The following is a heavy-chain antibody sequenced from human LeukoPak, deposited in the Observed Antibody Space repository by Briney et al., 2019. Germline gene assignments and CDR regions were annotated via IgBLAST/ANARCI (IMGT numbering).Heavy chain of an antibody. Sequence: SETLSLTCAVYGGSFSGYYWSWIRQPPGKGLEWIGEINHSGSTNYNPSLKSRVTISVDTSKNQFSLKLSSVTAADTAVYYCAKDPHQLELRHNWWFDPWGQGTLVTVSS. CDR2: INHSGST. CDR1: GGSFSGYY. V-gene: IGHV4-34*01. J-gene: IGHJ5*02. CDR3: AKDPHQLELRHNWWFDP. D-gene: IGHD1-1*01.